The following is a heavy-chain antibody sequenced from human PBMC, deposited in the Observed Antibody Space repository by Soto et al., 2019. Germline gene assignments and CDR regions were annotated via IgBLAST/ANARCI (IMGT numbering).Heavy chain of an antibody. CDR3: ARHLRSNVWFDN. D-gene: IGHD2-21*01. J-gene: IGHJ4*02. CDR2: IYYSGST. Sequence: QVQLQESGPGLVKPSETLSLTCTVSSGSISNYYWSWIRQLPGKGLEWIGYIYYSGSTNYNPSLKSRVTISVDTSKNQFSLKMSSVTAADTAVYFCARHLRSNVWFDNWGQGTLVTVSS. CDR1: SGSISNYY. V-gene: IGHV4-59*08.